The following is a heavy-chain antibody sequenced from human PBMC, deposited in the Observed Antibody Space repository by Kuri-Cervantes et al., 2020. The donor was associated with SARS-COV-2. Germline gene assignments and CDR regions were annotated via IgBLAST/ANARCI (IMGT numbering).Heavy chain of an antibody. D-gene: IGHD4-23*01. CDR2: IRSKTDGGTT. J-gene: IGHJ3*02. CDR1: GFTFSNAW. Sequence: GESLKISCAASGFTFSNAWMSWVRQAPGKGLEWVGRIRSKTDGGTTDYAAPVKGRFTISRDDSKNTLYLQMNSLKTEDTAVYYCAKDALMTTVVTDAFDIWGQGTMVTVSS. CDR3: AKDALMTTVVTDAFDI. V-gene: IGHV3-15*01.